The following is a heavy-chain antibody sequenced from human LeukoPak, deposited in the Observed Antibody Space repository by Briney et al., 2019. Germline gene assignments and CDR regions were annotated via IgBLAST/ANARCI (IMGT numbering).Heavy chain of an antibody. CDR2: ISSSSSTI. D-gene: IGHD3-9*01. CDR3: ARDLLDILTGQNYGMDV. J-gene: IGHJ6*02. V-gene: IGHV3-48*04. CDR1: GFTFSSYS. Sequence: GGSLRLSCAASGFTFSSYSMNWVRQAPGKGLEWVSYISSSSSTIYYADSVKGRFTISRDNAKNSLYLQMNSLRAEDTAVYYCARDLLDILTGQNYGMDVWGQGTTVTVSS.